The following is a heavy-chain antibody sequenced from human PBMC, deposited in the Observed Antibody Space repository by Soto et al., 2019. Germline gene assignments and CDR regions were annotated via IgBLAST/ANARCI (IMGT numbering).Heavy chain of an antibody. J-gene: IGHJ6*02. D-gene: IGHD2-2*01. CDR2: IIPIFGTA. V-gene: IGHV1-69*13. CDR3: ASLVVTAAMGGYYYYGMDV. CDR1: GGTFSVDA. Sequence: SSLKVSCKASGGTFSVDAGSWVRQTPGQGLEWMGGIIPIFGTANYAQKFQGRVTITADESTSTAYMELSSLRSEDTAVYYCASLVVTAAMGGYYYYGMDVWGQGTTVTVSS.